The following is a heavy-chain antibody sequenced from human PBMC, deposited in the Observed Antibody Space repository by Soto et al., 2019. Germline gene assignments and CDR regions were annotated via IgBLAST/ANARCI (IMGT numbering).Heavy chain of an antibody. D-gene: IGHD3-10*01. Sequence: PSETLSLTCAVYGGSFSGYYWTWIRQPPGTGLEWIGEINHSGSTNYNPSLKSRVTISVDTSKNQFSLKLSSVTAADTAVYYCARDGGSRDFDYWGQGTLVTVSS. CDR3: ARDGGSRDFDY. J-gene: IGHJ4*02. CDR1: GGSFSGYY. CDR2: INHSGST. V-gene: IGHV4-34*01.